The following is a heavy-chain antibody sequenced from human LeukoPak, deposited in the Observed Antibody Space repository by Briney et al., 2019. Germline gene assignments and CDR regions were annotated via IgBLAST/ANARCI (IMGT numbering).Heavy chain of an antibody. Sequence: ASVKVSCKASGYTFTDYYMHWLRQAPGQGLEWMGWINPNGGGTNYAQKFQGKVTMTRDTSIRTAYMELSRLRSDDTAVYYCARASGNYGDAFDIWGQGTMVTVS. D-gene: IGHD1-26*01. CDR2: INPNGGGT. J-gene: IGHJ3*02. CDR3: ARASGNYGDAFDI. CDR1: GYTFTDYY. V-gene: IGHV1-2*02.